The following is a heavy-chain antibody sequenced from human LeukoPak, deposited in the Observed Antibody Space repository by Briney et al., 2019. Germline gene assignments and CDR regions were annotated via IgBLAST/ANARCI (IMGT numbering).Heavy chain of an antibody. V-gene: IGHV4-59*01. J-gene: IGHJ4*02. D-gene: IGHD6-19*01. CDR1: GGSISSYY. CDR3: ARVIAVAGTAYFDY. Sequence: SETLSLTCTVSGGSISSYYWNWIRQHPGKGLEWIGYIYHSGSTNYNSSLKSRVNISVDTSKNQFSLKLKSVAAADTAVYYCARVIAVAGTAYFDYWGQGTLVTVSS. CDR2: IYHSGST.